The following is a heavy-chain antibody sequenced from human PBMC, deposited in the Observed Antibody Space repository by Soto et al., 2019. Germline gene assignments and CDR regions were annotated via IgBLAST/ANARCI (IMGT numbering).Heavy chain of an antibody. Sequence: EVQLVESGGNLVQPGRSLRLSCAASGFTFSSYEFNWVRQAPGKGLEWISYISPSGDVTHYADSVKGRFTISRDNTKNSLFLQMSSLRDDDTAVYYCARQLERRVGAASHWGQGTRVSVSS. CDR3: ARQLERRVGAASH. D-gene: IGHD1-26*01. V-gene: IGHV3-48*03. CDR1: GFTFSSYE. CDR2: ISPSGDVT. J-gene: IGHJ4*02.